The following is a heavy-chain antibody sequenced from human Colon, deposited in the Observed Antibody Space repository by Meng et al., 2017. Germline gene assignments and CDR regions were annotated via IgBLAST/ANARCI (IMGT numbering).Heavy chain of an antibody. CDR3: ATGPGYSSGLDS. J-gene: IGHJ4*02. Sequence: VPLHESGPRLVRPSETLPRPCTVSGGSLSSGNDYWSWIRQAPGKGLEWIGFISYSGNSLYNPSLKSRVDISTDTSRRQCSLKFNSVTAADTAIYYCATGPGYSSGLDSWGRGALVTVSS. CDR2: ISYSGNS. D-gene: IGHD6-19*01. V-gene: IGHV4-61*01. CDR1: GGSLSSGNDY.